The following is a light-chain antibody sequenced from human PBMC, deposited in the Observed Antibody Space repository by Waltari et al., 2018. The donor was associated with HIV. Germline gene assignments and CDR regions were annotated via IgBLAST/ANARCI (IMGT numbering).Light chain of an antibody. V-gene: IGLV2-14*03. CDR1: TSDIGGYNY. CDR2: GVS. J-gene: IGLJ3*02. CDR3: CSYTKLTTHYVL. Sequence: QSALTQPASVSGSPGQSITISCNGTTSDIGGYNYVSWYQRHPDKAPKLIIFGVSNRPSVISSRFSGSKSGNPASLTISGLQAEDAADYYCCSYTKLTTHYVLFGGGTKLAVL.